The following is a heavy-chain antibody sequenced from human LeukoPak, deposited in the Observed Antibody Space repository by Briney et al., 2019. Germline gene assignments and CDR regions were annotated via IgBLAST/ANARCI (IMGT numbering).Heavy chain of an antibody. D-gene: IGHD4-11*01. Sequence: PEGSLRLSCAASGFAFSNYEMNWVRQAPGKGLEWVSYISPSGGTITYADSVKGRFTISRDNAKNSLYLQMNSPRAEDTAVYYCARGEVDSNVDYWGQGTLVTVSS. V-gene: IGHV3-48*03. CDR3: ARGEVDSNVDY. CDR1: GFAFSNYE. CDR2: ISPSGGTI. J-gene: IGHJ4*02.